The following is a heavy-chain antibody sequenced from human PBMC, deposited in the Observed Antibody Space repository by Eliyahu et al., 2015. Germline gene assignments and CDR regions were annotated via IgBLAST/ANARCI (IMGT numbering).Heavy chain of an antibody. CDR2: IYPXXSDX. J-gene: IGHJ4*02. V-gene: IGHV5-51*01. CDR3: ARHVRDGDYVRRFDY. D-gene: IGHD4-17*01. Sequence: EVQLVQSGAEVKKPGESLKISCKGSGYSFTSYWIGWVXXXPXKGLDWXGIIYPXXSDXRYSPSFQGQVTISADKSISTAYLQWSSLKASDTATYYCARHVRDGDYVRRFDYWGQGTLVTVSS. CDR1: GYSFTSYW.